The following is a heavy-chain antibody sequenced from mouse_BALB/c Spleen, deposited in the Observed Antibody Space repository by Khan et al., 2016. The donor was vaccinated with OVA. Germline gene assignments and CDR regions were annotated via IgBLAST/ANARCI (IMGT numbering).Heavy chain of an antibody. CDR3: VRDGADHRNDGWFAY. CDR1: GYTFTSYT. Sequence: QVQLKQSGAELARPGASVKMSCKASGYTFTSYTIHWIKLRPGQGLEWIGFINPSNGYTNYNQKFKDKATLTADNSSTTVYMQLSSLTSDDSAVYNCVRDGADHRNDGWFAYWGQGTLVTVSA. D-gene: IGHD2-14*01. CDR2: INPSNGYT. J-gene: IGHJ3*01. V-gene: IGHV1-4*01.